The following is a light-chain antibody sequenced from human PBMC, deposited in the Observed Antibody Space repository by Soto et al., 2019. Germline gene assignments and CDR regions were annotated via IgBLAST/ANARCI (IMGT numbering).Light chain of an antibody. CDR2: ENS. J-gene: IGLJ3*02. CDR1: SSDVGGYNY. Sequence: QSALTQPASVSGSPGQKITISCTGTSSDVGGYNYLSWYQQPTGKAPTVMFYENSKRPSGVSHRFSGSKSGNTASLTIWGLQGGGGALYFCNSYTTSGSPVFGGGTKLTVL. V-gene: IGLV2-14*01. CDR3: NSYTTSGSPV.